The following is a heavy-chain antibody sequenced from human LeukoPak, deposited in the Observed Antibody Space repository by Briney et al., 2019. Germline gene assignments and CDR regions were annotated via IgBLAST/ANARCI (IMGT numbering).Heavy chain of an antibody. D-gene: IGHD6-19*01. Sequence: ASVKVSCKASGYTFTSYGISWVRQAPGQGLEWTGWISAYNGNTNYAQKLQGRVTMTTDTSTSTAYMELRSLRSDDTAVYYCARVHSSGSIYYYGMDVWGQGTTVTVSS. V-gene: IGHV1-18*01. CDR2: ISAYNGNT. CDR3: ARVHSSGSIYYYGMDV. J-gene: IGHJ6*02. CDR1: GYTFTSYG.